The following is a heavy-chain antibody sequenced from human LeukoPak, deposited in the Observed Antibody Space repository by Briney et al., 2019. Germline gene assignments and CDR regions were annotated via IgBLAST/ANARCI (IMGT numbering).Heavy chain of an antibody. J-gene: IGHJ4*02. CDR3: ARDLGVGAMDY. CDR1: GSTFSDYY. D-gene: IGHD1-26*01. Sequence: GGSLPHSCAASGSTFSDYYMSWIRQAPGKGLEWVSYISSSSSYTNYADSVKGRFTISRDNAKNSLYLQMNSLRAEDTAVYYCARDLGVGAMDYWGQGTLVTVSS. CDR2: ISSSSSYT. V-gene: IGHV3-11*05.